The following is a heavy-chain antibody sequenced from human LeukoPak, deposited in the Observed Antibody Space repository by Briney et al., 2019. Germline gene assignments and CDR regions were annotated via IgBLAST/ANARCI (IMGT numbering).Heavy chain of an antibody. CDR2: IYSSGSS. V-gene: IGHV4-4*07. Sequence: SETLPIPCTFSGDSITSYYWIWIRQPAGKGLEWIGRIYSSGSSNYQPSLKSRFTMSVDTSKNQISLILSSVTAADTAVYFCARGAANYFDSCGSPPFEYWGYGTPVSVAS. CDR3: ARGAANYFDSCGSPPFEY. D-gene: IGHD3-22*01. J-gene: IGHJ4*01. CDR1: GDSITSYY.